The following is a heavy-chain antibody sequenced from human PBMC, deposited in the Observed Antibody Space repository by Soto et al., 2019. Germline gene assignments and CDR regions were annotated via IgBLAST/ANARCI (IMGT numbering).Heavy chain of an antibody. J-gene: IGHJ4*02. CDR2: IYWDDDK. Sequence: QITLKESGPTLVKPTQTLTLTCTFSGFSLDTSGVGVGWIRQPPGKTLEWLALIYWDDDKRYSPSLNSRLTITKDTSKNQVVLRMTIVDPVDTATYYCAHIFDFDWVWAFEYWGQGALVTVSS. D-gene: IGHD3-9*01. CDR1: GFSLDTSGVG. V-gene: IGHV2-5*02. CDR3: AHIFDFDWVWAFEY.